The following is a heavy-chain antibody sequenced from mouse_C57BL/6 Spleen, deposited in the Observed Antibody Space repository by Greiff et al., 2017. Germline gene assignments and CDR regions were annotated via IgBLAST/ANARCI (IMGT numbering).Heavy chain of an antibody. D-gene: IGHD2-3*01. Sequence: EVQGVESGGGLVKPGGSLKLSCAASGFTFSDYGMHWVRQAPEKGLEWVAYISSGSSTIYYADTVKGRFTISRDNAKNTLFLQMTSLRSEDTAMYYCARSLYDGYSKGPDYWGQGTTLTVSS. CDR3: ARSLYDGYSKGPDY. J-gene: IGHJ2*01. V-gene: IGHV5-17*01. CDR2: ISSGSSTI. CDR1: GFTFSDYG.